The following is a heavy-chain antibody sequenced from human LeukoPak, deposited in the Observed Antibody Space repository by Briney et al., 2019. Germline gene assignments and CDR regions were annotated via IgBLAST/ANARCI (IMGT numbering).Heavy chain of an antibody. Sequence: ASVKVSCKASGYTFTSYGISWVRQAPGQGLEWMGWISAYNGNTNYAQKLQGRVTMTTDTSTGTAYMELRSLRSDDTAVYYCARDRDYYDSSAFSYLGQGTLVTVSS. J-gene: IGHJ4*02. V-gene: IGHV1-18*01. CDR3: ARDRDYYDSSAFSY. D-gene: IGHD3-22*01. CDR2: ISAYNGNT. CDR1: GYTFTSYG.